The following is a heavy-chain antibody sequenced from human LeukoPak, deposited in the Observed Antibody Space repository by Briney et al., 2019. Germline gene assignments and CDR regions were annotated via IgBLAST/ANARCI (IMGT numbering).Heavy chain of an antibody. V-gene: IGHV1-46*01. J-gene: IGHJ5*02. D-gene: IGHD3-9*01. CDR3: ASGYDTLTGYGRWLDP. CDR1: GYTFGSYH. CDR2: IKPPGGTA. Sequence: ASVKVSCKASGYTFGSYHIHWVRQAPGQGLEWMGMIKPPGGTAYSTQRFQGRISLTRDTSTSTVYMELSGLRSEDTAFYYCASGYDTLTGYGRWLDPWGQGTLVIVSS.